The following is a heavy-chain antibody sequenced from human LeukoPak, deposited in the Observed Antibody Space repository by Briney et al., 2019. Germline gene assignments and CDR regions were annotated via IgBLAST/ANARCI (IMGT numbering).Heavy chain of an antibody. CDR1: VGPITRRTW. CDR3: ARRYSGSYYPIADAFDI. CDR2: IYHSGST. V-gene: IGHV4-4*02. Sequence: PSGTLSLTCVVPVGPITRRTWGVWSPHPPGKGLKWMGEIYHSGSTNYNPSLKSRVTISVDKSKNQFSLKLSSVTAADTAVYYCARRYSGSYYPIADAFDIWGQGTMVTVSS. J-gene: IGHJ3*02. D-gene: IGHD1-26*01.